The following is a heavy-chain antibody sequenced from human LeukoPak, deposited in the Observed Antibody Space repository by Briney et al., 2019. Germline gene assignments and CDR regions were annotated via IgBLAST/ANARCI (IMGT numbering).Heavy chain of an antibody. CDR1: GGTFSSYA. J-gene: IGHJ4*02. V-gene: IGHV1-18*01. D-gene: IGHD4-23*01. CDR2: ISAYNGNT. Sequence: ASVKVSCKASGGTFSSYAISWVRQAPGQGLEWMGWISAYNGNTNYAQKLQGRVTMTTDTSTSTAYMELRSLRSDDTAVYYCARVLRQGYYGGNELVYWGQGTLVTVSS. CDR3: ARVLRQGYYGGNELVY.